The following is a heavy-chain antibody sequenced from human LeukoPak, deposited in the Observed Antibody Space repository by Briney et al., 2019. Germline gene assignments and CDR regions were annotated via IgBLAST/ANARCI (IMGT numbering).Heavy chain of an antibody. Sequence: ASVKVSCKASGYTFTAYYLHWVRQAPGQGREWMGWINPNSGGTNYAQKFQGRVTMTRDTSISTAYMELSRLRSDDTAVYYCAREPTTPGAFDIWGQGTMVTVSS. CDR2: INPNSGGT. V-gene: IGHV1-2*02. CDR3: AREPTTPGAFDI. D-gene: IGHD2-15*01. J-gene: IGHJ3*02. CDR1: GYTFTAYY.